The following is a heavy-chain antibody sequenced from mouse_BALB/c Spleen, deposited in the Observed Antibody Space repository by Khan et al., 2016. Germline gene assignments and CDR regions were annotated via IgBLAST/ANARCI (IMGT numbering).Heavy chain of an antibody. CDR1: GFSLTGYG. V-gene: IGHV2-6-7*01. D-gene: IGHD4-1*01. CDR3: ARELGHYAMDY. CDR2: IWGDGST. J-gene: IGHJ4*01. Sequence: VQLQESGPGLVAPSQSLSITCTVSGFSLTGYGVNWVRQPPGKGLEWLGMIWGDGSTDYNSALKYRLSISKDNSKSQVFLKMNSLQTDDTARYYCARELGHYAMDYWGQGTSVTVSS.